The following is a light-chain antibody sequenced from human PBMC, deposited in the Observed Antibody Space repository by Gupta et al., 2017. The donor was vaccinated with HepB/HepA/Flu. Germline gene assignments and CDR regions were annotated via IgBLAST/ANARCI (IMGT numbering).Light chain of an antibody. J-gene: IGKJ4*01. CDR3: QQHYTNPLT. CDR2: STS. V-gene: IGKV4-1*01. Sequence: DIVMTQSPDSLAVSLGERATVNCKSRQSVFSSSANMNYVAWYQQKPGQPPKLLIYSTSTRKPGVPDRFSGSGSGTDFTLTISGLQAEDVAIYYCQQHYTNPLTFGGGTRVEIK. CDR1: QSVFSSSANMNY.